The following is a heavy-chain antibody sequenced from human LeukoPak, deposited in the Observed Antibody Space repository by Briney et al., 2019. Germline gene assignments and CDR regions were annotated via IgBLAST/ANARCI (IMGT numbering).Heavy chain of an antibody. V-gene: IGHV4-38-2*02. D-gene: IGHD6-13*01. CDR2: MYHSGST. J-gene: IGHJ4*02. Sequence: SETLSLTCTVSGYSISSGYYWGWIRQPPGKGLEWIESMYHSGSTYYNPSLKSRVTMSVDTSKNQFSLKLSSVTAADMAVYYCARGRGQQLGNFDYWGQGTLVTVSS. CDR3: ARGRGQQLGNFDY. CDR1: GYSISSGYY.